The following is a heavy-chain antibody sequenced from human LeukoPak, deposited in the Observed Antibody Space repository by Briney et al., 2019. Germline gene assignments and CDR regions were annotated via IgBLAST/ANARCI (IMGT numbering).Heavy chain of an antibody. V-gene: IGHV4-61*01. CDR3: ARGRSYGFDFDS. CDR2: KYYSGSN. D-gene: IGHD5-18*01. CDR1: GVSINTCCYY. Sequence: PSETLSLTSDVSGVSINTCCYYWTWIRQPPGKGLEWIGYKYYSGSNRYNSSLRSRLTISLDSSKNQFSLRLTSVTAADTAVYYCARGRSYGFDFDSWGPGTLVIVSS. J-gene: IGHJ4*02.